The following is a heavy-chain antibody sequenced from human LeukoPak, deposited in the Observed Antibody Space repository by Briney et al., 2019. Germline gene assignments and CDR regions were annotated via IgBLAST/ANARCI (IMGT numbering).Heavy chain of an antibody. Sequence: KPSQTLSLTCSVSGGSIRSSYYDWGGIRQPPGKGLEWIGSIYDSGSTYYNPSLKSRVTISVDTSKNQFSLKLNSVTAADTAVYYCARHYGHWGQGTLVTVSS. D-gene: IGHD3-10*01. V-gene: IGHV4-39*01. CDR1: GGSIRSSYYD. CDR2: IYDSGST. J-gene: IGHJ4*02. CDR3: ARHYGH.